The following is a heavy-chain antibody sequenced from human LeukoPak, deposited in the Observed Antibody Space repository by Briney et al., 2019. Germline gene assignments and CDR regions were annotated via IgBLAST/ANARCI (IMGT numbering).Heavy chain of an antibody. Sequence: SETLSLTCAVYGESFSGYYWSWIRQPPGKGLEWIGEINDSGTTNYNPSPKSRVTISIDSSKNQFSLKLSSVTAADTAVYYCARGASCGGDCYWEDYYYYGTDVWGQGTTVTVSS. CDR1: GESFSGYY. CDR3: ARGASCGGDCYWEDYYYYGTDV. D-gene: IGHD2-21*02. V-gene: IGHV4-34*01. CDR2: INDSGTT. J-gene: IGHJ6*02.